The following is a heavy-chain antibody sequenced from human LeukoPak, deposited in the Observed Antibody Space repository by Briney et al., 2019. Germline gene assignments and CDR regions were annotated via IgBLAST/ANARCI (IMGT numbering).Heavy chain of an antibody. Sequence: ASVKVSCKASGYTFTGYYIHWVRQAPGQGLEWMGWINPNSGGTNYAQKFQGRVTMTRDTSISTAYMELSRLRSDDTAVYYCARELALSPYDRKAPNRYGMDVWGQGTTVTVSS. D-gene: IGHD3-22*01. J-gene: IGHJ6*02. CDR2: INPNSGGT. CDR1: GYTFTGYY. V-gene: IGHV1-2*02. CDR3: ARELALSPYDRKAPNRYGMDV.